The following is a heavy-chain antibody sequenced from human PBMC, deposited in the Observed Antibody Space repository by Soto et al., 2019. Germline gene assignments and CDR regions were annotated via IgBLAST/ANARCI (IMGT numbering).Heavy chain of an antibody. D-gene: IGHD3-9*01. CDR1: GYTLTELS. CDR3: ATSEVAAWLTNFDY. Sequence: ASVKVSCKVSGYTLTELSMHWVRQAPGKGLEWMGGFDPEDGETIYAQKFQGRVTMTEDTSTDTAYMELSSLRSEDTAVYYCATSEVAAWLTNFDYWGQGTLVTVSS. V-gene: IGHV1-24*01. J-gene: IGHJ4*02. CDR2: FDPEDGET.